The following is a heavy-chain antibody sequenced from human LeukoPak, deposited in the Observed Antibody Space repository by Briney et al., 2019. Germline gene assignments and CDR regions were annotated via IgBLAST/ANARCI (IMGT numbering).Heavy chain of an antibody. CDR3: ARCSGELSIFDY. V-gene: IGHV3-7*05. Sequence: PGGSLRLSCAASGFTFSSYWMTWVRQAPGKGLEWVANIKQDGSEKYYVDSVKGRFTASRDNAKNSLYLQMNSLRAEDTAVYYCARCSGELSIFDYWGQGNLVTVSS. J-gene: IGHJ4*02. CDR2: IKQDGSEK. CDR1: GFTFSSYW. D-gene: IGHD4-17*01.